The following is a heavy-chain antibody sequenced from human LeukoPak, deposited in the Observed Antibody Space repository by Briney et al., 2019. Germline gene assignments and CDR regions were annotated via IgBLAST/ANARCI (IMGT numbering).Heavy chain of an antibody. J-gene: IGHJ4*02. V-gene: IGHV1-2*02. D-gene: IGHD2-2*01. CDR2: INPNTDGT. Sequence: ASVKVSCKASVYTFTGYYMHWVRQAPGQGLEWMGWINPNTDGTTYAQKCQGSVTMTRDTSISTAYMELSRLTSDDTAVYYCARGRGTTSSNFDYWGQGTLVSLYS. CDR1: VYTFTGYY. CDR3: ARGRGTTSSNFDY.